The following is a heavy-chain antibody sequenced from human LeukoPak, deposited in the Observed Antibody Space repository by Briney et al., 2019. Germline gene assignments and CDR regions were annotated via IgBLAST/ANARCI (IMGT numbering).Heavy chain of an antibody. CDR2: IWYDGSNK. CDR1: GFTFSSYG. Sequence: PGGSLRLSCAASGFTFSSYGMHWVRQAPGKGLEWVAVIWYDGSNKYYADSVKGRFTISRDNSKNTLYLQMNGLRAEDTAVYYYARSNYTGSFDYWGQGTLVTVSS. V-gene: IGHV3-33*01. J-gene: IGHJ4*02. D-gene: IGHD1-7*01. CDR3: ARSNYTGSFDY.